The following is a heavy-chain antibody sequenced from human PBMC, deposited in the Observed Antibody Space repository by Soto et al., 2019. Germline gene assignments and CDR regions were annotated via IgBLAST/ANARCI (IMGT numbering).Heavy chain of an antibody. CDR3: ARHGRTYFDSGGYYIAY. Sequence: GESLKISCEGSEYSFTSYWIGWVRQMPGKGLEWMGIIYPGDSDTKYSPSFRGQVTISADRSINTAYLQWSSLKASDTATYYCARHGRTYFDSGGYYIAYWAQGTRVTVSS. V-gene: IGHV5-51*01. CDR1: EYSFTSYW. J-gene: IGHJ4*02. D-gene: IGHD3-22*01. CDR2: IYPGDSDT.